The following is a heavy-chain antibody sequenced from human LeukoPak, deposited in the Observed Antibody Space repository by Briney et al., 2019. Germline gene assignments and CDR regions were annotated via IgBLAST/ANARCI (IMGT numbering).Heavy chain of an antibody. D-gene: IGHD2-2*02. CDR3: ARGPLAYCSSTSCYTTFDY. Sequence: SETLSLTCAVYGGSFSGYYWSWIRQPPGKGLEWIGEINHSGSTNYNPSLKSRVTISVDTSKNQFSLKLSSVTAADTAVYYCARGPLAYCSSTSCYTTFDYWGQGTLVTVST. V-gene: IGHV4-34*01. CDR1: GGSFSGYY. CDR2: INHSGST. J-gene: IGHJ4*02.